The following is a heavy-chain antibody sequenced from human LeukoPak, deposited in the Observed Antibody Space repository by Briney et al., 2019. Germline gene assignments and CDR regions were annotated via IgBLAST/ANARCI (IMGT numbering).Heavy chain of an antibody. D-gene: IGHD5-12*01. V-gene: IGHV1-18*01. CDR3: ARDANWLRPRIHFDL. CDR1: GYTFTSYG. CDR2: ISPYNDDT. J-gene: IGHJ4*02. Sequence: ASVKVSCKASGYTFTSYGVSWVRQAPGQGLEWMAWISPYNDDTNYAQRLQGRVTMTTDTSTSTAYMELRSLRSDDTAVYYCARDANWLRPRIHFDLWGQGTLVTVSS.